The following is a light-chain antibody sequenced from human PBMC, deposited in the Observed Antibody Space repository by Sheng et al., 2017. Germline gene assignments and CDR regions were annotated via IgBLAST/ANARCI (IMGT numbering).Light chain of an antibody. CDR1: SSNIGSNT. CDR3: AAWDDSLSGYV. Sequence: QSVLTQPPSASGTPGQRVTISCSGSSSNIGSNTVDWYQQLPGTAPKLLIYNDVQRPSGVPDRFSGSKSGTSASLAISGLRSEDEADYYCAAWDDSLSGYVFGTGTKVTVL. CDR2: NDV. J-gene: IGLJ1*01. V-gene: IGLV1-47*02.